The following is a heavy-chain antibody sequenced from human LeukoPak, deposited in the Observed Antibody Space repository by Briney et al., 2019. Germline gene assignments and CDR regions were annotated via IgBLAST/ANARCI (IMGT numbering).Heavy chain of an antibody. CDR3: ARSQPLNYYDSSGANWFDP. J-gene: IGHJ5*02. V-gene: IGHV4-4*07. Sequence: SETLSLTCTVSGGSISSYYWSWIRRPAGKGLEWSGRIDTSGSTNYNPSLKSRVTMSVDTSKNQFSLKLSSVTAADTAVYYCARSQPLNYYDSSGANWFDPWGQGTLVTVSS. CDR2: IDTSGST. D-gene: IGHD3-22*01. CDR1: GGSISSYY.